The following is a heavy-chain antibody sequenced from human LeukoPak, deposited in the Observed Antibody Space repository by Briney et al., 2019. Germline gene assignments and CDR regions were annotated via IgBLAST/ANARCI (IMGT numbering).Heavy chain of an antibody. Sequence: SVKVSCKASGGTFSSYAISWVRQAPGQGLEWMGGIIPIFGTANYAQKFQGRVTIPTDESTSTAYMELSSLRSEDTAVYYCARDRGYSYGLDYWGQGTLVTVPS. CDR1: GGTFSSYA. J-gene: IGHJ4*02. V-gene: IGHV1-69*05. CDR3: ARDRGYSYGLDY. D-gene: IGHD5-18*01. CDR2: IIPIFGTA.